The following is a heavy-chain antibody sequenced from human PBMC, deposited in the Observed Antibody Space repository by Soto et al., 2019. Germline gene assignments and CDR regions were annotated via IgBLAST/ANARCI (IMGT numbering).Heavy chain of an antibody. J-gene: IGHJ6*02. CDR2: ISYDGSNK. V-gene: IGHV3-30*03. Sequence: GGSLRLSCAASGFTFSSYGMHWVRQAPGKGLEWVAVISYDGSNKYYADSVKGRFTISRDNSKNTLYLQMNSLRAEDTAVYYCASAILRYHYYYGMDVWGQGTTVTVSS. CDR1: GFTFSSYG. CDR3: ASAILRYHYYYGMDV. D-gene: IGHD3-9*01.